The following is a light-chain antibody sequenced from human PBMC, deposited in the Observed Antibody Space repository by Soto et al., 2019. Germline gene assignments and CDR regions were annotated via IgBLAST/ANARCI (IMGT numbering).Light chain of an antibody. CDR1: SSDIGAYNF. Sequence: QSALTQPASVSGSPEQSITISCTGTSSDIGAYNFVSWYQQHPGKAPKLMLYDVNMRASGVSNRFSGSKSDNTASMTITRLYTKDGADYYFPSCTTNTPMWFGGGPRL. V-gene: IGLV2-14*03. CDR2: DVN. J-gene: IGLJ3*02. CDR3: PSCTTNTPMW.